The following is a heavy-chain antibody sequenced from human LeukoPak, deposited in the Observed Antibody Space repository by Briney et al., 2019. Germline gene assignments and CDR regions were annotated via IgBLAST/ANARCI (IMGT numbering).Heavy chain of an antibody. V-gene: IGHV4-4*07. Sequence: PSETLSLTCTVSGGSINSYYWSWIRQPAGKGLEWIGRIYTSGSTNYNPSLKSRVTMSVKMSKNQFSLKLSSTTADYTAVYYCARVATGIVGALDYWGQGTLVTVSS. CDR3: ARVATGIVGALDY. CDR1: GGSINSYY. D-gene: IGHD1-26*01. CDR2: IYTSGST. J-gene: IGHJ4*02.